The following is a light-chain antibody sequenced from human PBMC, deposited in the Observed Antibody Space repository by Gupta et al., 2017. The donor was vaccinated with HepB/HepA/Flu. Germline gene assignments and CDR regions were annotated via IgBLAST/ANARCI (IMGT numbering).Light chain of an antibody. Sequence: QAVLTQPSSLSASPGASASLTCTLRSDINVGTYRIYWYQQRPGSPPQYLLRYKSDSDTQQGSGVPSRFSGSKAGSANAAILFISGLQSEDEAVYYCLIWHNSAWVFGGGTKLTVL. CDR2: YKSDSDT. J-gene: IGLJ2*01. V-gene: IGLV5-45*02. CDR3: LIWHNSAWV. CDR1: SDINVGTYR.